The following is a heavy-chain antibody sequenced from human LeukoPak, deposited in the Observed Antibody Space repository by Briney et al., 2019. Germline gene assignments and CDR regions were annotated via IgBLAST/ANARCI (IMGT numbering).Heavy chain of an antibody. CDR2: ISSSSSTI. CDR1: GFTFSSYS. D-gene: IGHD2-15*01. Sequence: GGSLRLSCAASGFTFSSYSMNWVRQAPGKGLEWVSYISSSSSTIYYADSVKGRFTISRDNAKNSLYLQMNSLRVEDTAVYYCASSHLAYCSGGSCYSGYWGQGTLVTVSS. J-gene: IGHJ4*02. V-gene: IGHV3-48*04. CDR3: ASSHLAYCSGGSCYSGY.